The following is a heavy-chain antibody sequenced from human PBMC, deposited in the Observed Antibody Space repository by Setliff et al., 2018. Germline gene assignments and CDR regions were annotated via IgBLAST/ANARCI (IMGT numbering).Heavy chain of an antibody. CDR3: ARAARIAAAGPFDY. CDR2: ISSSSSYI. J-gene: IGHJ4*02. CDR1: GFTFSRYT. D-gene: IGHD6-13*01. Sequence: GGSLRLSCAASGFTFSRYTINWVRQAPGKGLEWVSSISSSSSYIYYADSVKGRFTISRDNAKNTLYLQMNSLRAEDTAVYYCARAARIAAAGPFDYWGQGTLVTVSS. V-gene: IGHV3-21*01.